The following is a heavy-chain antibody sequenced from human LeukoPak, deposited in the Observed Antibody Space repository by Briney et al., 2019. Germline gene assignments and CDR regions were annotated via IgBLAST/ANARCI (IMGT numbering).Heavy chain of an antibody. D-gene: IGHD2-15*01. CDR3: ARGYCSGGSCYEGDAFDI. V-gene: IGHV3-74*01. Sequence: PGGSLRHSSAASGFTLSSYWMHWVRHAPGKGLVWVSRLFSEVSSTSYADSVRGRFTISRDNAKNTLYLQMNSLRAEDTAVYYCARGYCSGGSCYEGDAFDIWGQGTMVTVSS. J-gene: IGHJ3*02. CDR2: LFSEVSST. CDR1: GFTLSSYW.